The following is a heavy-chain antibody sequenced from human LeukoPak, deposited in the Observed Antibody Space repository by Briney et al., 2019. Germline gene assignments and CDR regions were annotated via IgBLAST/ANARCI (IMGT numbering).Heavy chain of an antibody. D-gene: IGHD3-22*01. Sequence: SETLSLTCTVSGGSISSYYWSWIRQPPGKGLEWIGYIYYSGSTYYNPSLKSRVTISVDTSKNQFSLKLSSVTAADTAVYYCARAYYYDSSGYFPVGYFDYWGQGTLVTVSS. CDR1: GGSISSYY. CDR3: ARAYYYDSSGYFPVGYFDY. CDR2: IYYSGST. V-gene: IGHV4-59*06. J-gene: IGHJ4*02.